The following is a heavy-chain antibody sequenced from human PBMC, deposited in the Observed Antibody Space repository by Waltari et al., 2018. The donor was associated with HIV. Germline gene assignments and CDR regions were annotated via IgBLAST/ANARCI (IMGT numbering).Heavy chain of an antibody. CDR1: GGSISSSSYY. CDR3: ARHVSGIAVAGEWKLRREQRNWFDP. CDR2: IYYSGST. D-gene: IGHD6-19*01. Sequence: QLQLQESGPGLVKPSETLSLTCTVSGGSISSSSYYWGWIRQPPGKGLEWIGSIYYSGSTYYNPPRKGRVTISVDTSKNQFSRRLSSVTAADTAVYYCARHVSGIAVAGEWKLRREQRNWFDPWGQGTLVTVSS. J-gene: IGHJ5*02. V-gene: IGHV4-39*01.